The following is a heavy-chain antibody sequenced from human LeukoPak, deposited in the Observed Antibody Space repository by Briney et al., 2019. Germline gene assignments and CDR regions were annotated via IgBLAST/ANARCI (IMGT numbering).Heavy chain of an antibody. CDR3: ARRMPAGTVDY. D-gene: IGHD6-19*01. Sequence: TSETLSLTCTVSGGSISSYYWSWIRQPPGEGLEWIGYIYYSGSTNYNPSLKSRVSISVDTSKNQFSLKLGSVTAADTAVYYCARRMPAGTVDYWGQGTLVTVSS. CDR1: GGSISSYY. V-gene: IGHV4-59*01. CDR2: IYYSGST. J-gene: IGHJ4*02.